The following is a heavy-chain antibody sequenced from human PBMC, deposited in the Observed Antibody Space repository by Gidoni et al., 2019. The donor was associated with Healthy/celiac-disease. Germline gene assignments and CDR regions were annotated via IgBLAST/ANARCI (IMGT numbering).Heavy chain of an antibody. V-gene: IGHV1-69*01. CDR3: AREPATSSSLNWFDP. D-gene: IGHD6-6*01. J-gene: IGHJ5*02. Sequence: VQLVQSGAEAKKPGSSVKVSCKAAGCPLTRYATRWVRQAPGQGLEWRGGISPIFGTANYAQKFQGRVTITADESTSTAYVELSSLRSEDTAVYYCAREPATSSSLNWFDPWGQGTLVTVSS. CDR1: GCPLTRYA. CDR2: ISPIFGTA.